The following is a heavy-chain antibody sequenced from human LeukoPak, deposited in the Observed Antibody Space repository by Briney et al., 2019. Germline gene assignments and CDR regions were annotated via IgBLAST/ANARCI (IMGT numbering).Heavy chain of an antibody. J-gene: IGHJ4*02. CDR2: IYSSGSN. CDR1: GGSISSGSYY. D-gene: IGHD6-13*01. CDR3: AREMYNSSWYYFDH. V-gene: IGHV4-61*02. Sequence: PSETLSLTCTVSGGSISSGSYYWSWIRQPAGKGLEWIGRIYSSGSNNYNPSLKSRVTMSVDTSKNQFSLKLRSVTAADTAVYYCAREMYNSSWYYFDHWGQGTLVTVSS.